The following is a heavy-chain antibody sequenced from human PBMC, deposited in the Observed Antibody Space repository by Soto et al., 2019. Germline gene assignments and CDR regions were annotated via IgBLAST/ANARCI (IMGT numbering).Heavy chain of an antibody. J-gene: IGHJ4*02. Sequence: QVQLVQSGSEVKKPGASVKVSCKASGYTFTNYYIMWVRQAPGQGLEWMGWISAYNGNTNYAQKLQGRVTMTADTSTRSAYMELRSLRSADTAVYYCAYGGRDYNSGGYYFDHWGQGTLVPFSS. D-gene: IGHD6-19*01. V-gene: IGHV1-18*01. CDR2: ISAYNGNT. CDR1: GYTFTNYY. CDR3: AYGGRDYNSGGYYFDH.